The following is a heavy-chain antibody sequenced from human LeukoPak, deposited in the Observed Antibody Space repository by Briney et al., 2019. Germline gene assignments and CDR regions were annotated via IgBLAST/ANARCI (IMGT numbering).Heavy chain of an antibody. D-gene: IGHD3-22*01. Sequence: SETLSLTCAVYGGSFSGYYWSWIRQPPGKGLEWVGEINHSGSTNYNPSLKSRVTISVDTSKNQFSLKLSSVTAADTAVYYCARARANPGESITMIVVPYGYWGQGTLVTVSS. V-gene: IGHV4-34*01. CDR2: INHSGST. J-gene: IGHJ4*02. CDR1: GGSFSGYY. CDR3: ARARANPGESITMIVVPYGY.